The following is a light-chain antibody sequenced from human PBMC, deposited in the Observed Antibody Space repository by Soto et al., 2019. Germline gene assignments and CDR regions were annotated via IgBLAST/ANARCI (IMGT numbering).Light chain of an antibody. J-gene: IGKJ4*01. CDR1: QSVNSY. CDR2: DAS. Sequence: EIVLTQSPATLSLSPVERATLSCRASQSVNSYLAWYQQKPGQAPRLLIYDASNRATGIPARFSGSGSGTDFTLTISSLEPEDFAVYYCQQRRNWPLTFGGGTKLEIK. CDR3: QQRRNWPLT. V-gene: IGKV3-11*01.